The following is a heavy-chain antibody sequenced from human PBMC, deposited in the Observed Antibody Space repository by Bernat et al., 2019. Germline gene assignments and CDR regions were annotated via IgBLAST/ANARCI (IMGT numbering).Heavy chain of an antibody. V-gene: IGHV3-23*01. CDR2: ISGPGSST. Sequence: EVQLLESGGGLVQPGGSLRLSCAASGFTFSSYAMSWVRQAPGKGLEWVSGISGPGSSTYYADSVKGRFTMSRDNSENTLSLPMTSLRAEDAAVYYCAKDLSMYSSGWYGLDYWGQGTLVTVSS. CDR1: GFTFSSYA. CDR3: AKDLSMYSSGWYGLDY. J-gene: IGHJ4*02. D-gene: IGHD6-19*01.